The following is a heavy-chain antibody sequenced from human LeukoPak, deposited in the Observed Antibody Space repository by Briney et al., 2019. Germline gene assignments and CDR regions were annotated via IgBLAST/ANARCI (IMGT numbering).Heavy chain of an antibody. Sequence: ASVKVPCKASGYTFTSYAMNWVRQAPGQGLEWMGWINTNTGSPTYAQGFTGRFVFSLDTSVSTAYLQISSLKAEDTAVYYCASRGETYYYDSSGYYVEYWGQGTLVTVSS. CDR2: INTNTGSP. CDR1: GYTFTSYA. V-gene: IGHV7-4-1*02. CDR3: ASRGETYYYDSSGYYVEY. D-gene: IGHD3-22*01. J-gene: IGHJ4*02.